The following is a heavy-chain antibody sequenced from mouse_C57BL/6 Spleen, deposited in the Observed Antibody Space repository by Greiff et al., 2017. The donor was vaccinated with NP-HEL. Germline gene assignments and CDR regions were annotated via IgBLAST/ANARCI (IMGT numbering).Heavy chain of an antibody. Sequence: EVKVVESGGGLVKPGGSLKLSCAASGFTFSDYGMHWVRQAPEKGLEWVAYISSGSSTIYYADTVQGRFTISRDIAKNTLFLQMTSLRSEDTAMYYCARGIITTVVPLDYWGQGTTLTVSS. CDR1: GFTFSDYG. CDR2: ISSGSSTI. CDR3: ARGIITTVVPLDY. D-gene: IGHD1-1*01. J-gene: IGHJ2*01. V-gene: IGHV5-17*01.